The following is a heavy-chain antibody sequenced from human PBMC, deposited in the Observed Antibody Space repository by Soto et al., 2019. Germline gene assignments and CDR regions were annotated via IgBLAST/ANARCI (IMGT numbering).Heavy chain of an antibody. CDR3: ARGGITMVRGVNYGMDV. Sequence: QVQLVQSGAEVKKFGASVKVSCKASGYTFTHYYIHWVRQAPGQGLEWMGWINPDRGGTNCAQKFPDWVTMTRDTSISTAYMALSRLGSDDTAVYYCARGGITMVRGVNYGMDVWGQGTTVTVSS. V-gene: IGHV1-2*04. CDR1: GYTFTHYY. CDR2: INPDRGGT. D-gene: IGHD3-10*01. J-gene: IGHJ6*02.